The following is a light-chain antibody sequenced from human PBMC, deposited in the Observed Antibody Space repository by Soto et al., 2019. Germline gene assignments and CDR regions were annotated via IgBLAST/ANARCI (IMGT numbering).Light chain of an antibody. CDR1: SRDVGSYNY. V-gene: IGLV2-14*01. J-gene: IGLJ1*01. CDR2: DVS. Sequence: QSVLTPPASVSGSPGQSSTISCTGTSRDVGSYNYVSWYQQHPGKAPKLMIYDVSNRPSGVSNRFSGSKSGNTASLTISGLQAEDEADYYCSSYTSSSTRLLVFGTGTKVTVL. CDR3: SSYTSSSTRLLV.